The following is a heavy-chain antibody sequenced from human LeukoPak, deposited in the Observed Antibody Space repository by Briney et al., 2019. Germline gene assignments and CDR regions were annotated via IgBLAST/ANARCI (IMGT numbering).Heavy chain of an antibody. J-gene: IGHJ1*01. V-gene: IGHV3-11*01. CDR3: ASNRYGDYVSLVYFQH. D-gene: IGHD4-17*01. CDR1: GLTFSDYY. Sequence: GGSLRLSCAASGLTFSDYYMSWIRQAPGKGLEWVSYISSSGSTIYYADSVKGRFTISRDNAKNSLYLQMNSLRAEDTAVYYCASNRYGDYVSLVYFQHWGQGTLVTVSS. CDR2: ISSSGSTI.